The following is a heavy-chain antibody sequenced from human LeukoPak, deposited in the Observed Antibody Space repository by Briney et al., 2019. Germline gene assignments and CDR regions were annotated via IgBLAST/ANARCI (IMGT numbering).Heavy chain of an antibody. Sequence: GASVKVSCKASGYTFTGYYMHWVRQAPGQGLEWMGWINPNSGGTNYAQKFQGRVTMTRDTSISTAYMELSRLRSDDTAVYYCARGLVVVAANGWFDPWGQGTLVTVSS. CDR3: ARGLVVVAANGWFDP. J-gene: IGHJ5*02. CDR1: GYTFTGYY. D-gene: IGHD2-15*01. CDR2: INPNSGGT. V-gene: IGHV1-2*02.